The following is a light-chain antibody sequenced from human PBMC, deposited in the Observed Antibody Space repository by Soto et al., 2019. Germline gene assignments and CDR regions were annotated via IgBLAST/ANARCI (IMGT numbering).Light chain of an antibody. J-gene: IGKJ1*01. Sequence: DIVMTQYPLSLPVTPGEPASISCRSSQSLLHSNGYNYWDWYLQTPGQSPQLLIYLGSNRASGVPDRFSGRGSGTDFTLKISRVEAEDVGVYYCMQALQTPWTFGQGTKVDI. CDR1: QSLLHSNGYNY. CDR2: LGS. CDR3: MQALQTPWT. V-gene: IGKV2-28*01.